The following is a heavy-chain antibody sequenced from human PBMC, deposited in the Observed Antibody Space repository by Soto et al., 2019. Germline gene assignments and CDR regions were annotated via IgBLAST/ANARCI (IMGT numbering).Heavy chain of an antibody. D-gene: IGHD2-2*01. CDR3: AASSDIVVVPATEKVNYYYYGMDV. Sequence: GASVKVSCKASGYTFTGYYMHWVRQAPGQGLEWMGWINPNSGGTNYAQKFQGWVTMTRDTSISTAYMELSRLRSDDTAVYYCAASSDIVVVPATEKVNYYYYGMDVWGQGTTVTVSS. CDR1: GYTFTGYY. V-gene: IGHV1-2*04. J-gene: IGHJ6*02. CDR2: INPNSGGT.